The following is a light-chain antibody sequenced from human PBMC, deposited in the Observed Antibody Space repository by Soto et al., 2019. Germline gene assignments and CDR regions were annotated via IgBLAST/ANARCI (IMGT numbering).Light chain of an antibody. J-gene: IGKJ1*01. Sequence: EIVMTQSPATLSVSPGERATLSCRASQIVGSNLAWYQQKPGQAPRLLIYGASTRATGIPARFSGSGSGTEFTLTISSLQSEDFAIYFCQQYNNWPPDRTFGQGTKVEMK. CDR2: GAS. CDR1: QIVGSN. CDR3: QQYNNWPPDRT. V-gene: IGKV3-15*01.